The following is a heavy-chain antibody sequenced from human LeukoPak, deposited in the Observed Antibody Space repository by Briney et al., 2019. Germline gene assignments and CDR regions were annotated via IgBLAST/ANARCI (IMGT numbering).Heavy chain of an antibody. D-gene: IGHD2-21*02. Sequence: PSETLSLTCTVSGGSLSSSSYYWGWIRQPPGKGLEWIGSIYYSGSTYYNPSLKSRVTISVDTSKNQFSLKLSSVTAADTAVYYCARLPVVVTASPHAFDIWGQGTMVTVSS. V-gene: IGHV4-39*07. CDR1: GGSLSSSSYY. J-gene: IGHJ3*02. CDR2: IYYSGST. CDR3: ARLPVVVTASPHAFDI.